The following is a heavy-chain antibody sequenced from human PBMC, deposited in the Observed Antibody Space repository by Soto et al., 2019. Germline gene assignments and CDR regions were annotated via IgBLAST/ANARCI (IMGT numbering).Heavy chain of an antibody. CDR3: AREGPDTVVVPAASFDY. D-gene: IGHD2-2*01. J-gene: IGHJ4*02. Sequence: GGSLRLSCAASGFTFSSYGMHWVRQAPGKGLEWVAVIWYDGSNKYYADSVKGRYTISRDNSKNTLYLQMNSLRAEDTAVYYCAREGPDTVVVPAASFDYWGQGTLVTVSS. CDR2: IWYDGSNK. V-gene: IGHV3-33*01. CDR1: GFTFSSYG.